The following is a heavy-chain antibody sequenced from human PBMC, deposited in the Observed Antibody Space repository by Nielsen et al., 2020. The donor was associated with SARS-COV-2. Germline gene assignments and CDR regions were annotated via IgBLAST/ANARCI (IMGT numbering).Heavy chain of an antibody. CDR1: GYTFTSYA. CDR2: INAGNGNT. J-gene: IGHJ3*02. Sequence: ASVKVSCKASGYTFTSYAMHWVRQAPGQRLEWMGWINAGNGNTKYSQKFQGRVTMTEDTSTDTAYMELSSLRSEDTAVYYCATAVEMATMGSDAFDIWGQGTMVTVSS. V-gene: IGHV1-3*01. D-gene: IGHD5-24*01. CDR3: ATAVEMATMGSDAFDI.